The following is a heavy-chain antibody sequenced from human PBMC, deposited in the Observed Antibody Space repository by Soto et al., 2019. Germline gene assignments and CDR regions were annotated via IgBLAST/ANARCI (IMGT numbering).Heavy chain of an antibody. V-gene: IGHV4-39*07. Sequence: SETLALTFTISGRSITRNNYYSGWVRPPPGKGLEWIASISYSGTTYYNPSIKSRVSMSVDTSKSQFSLRLSSVTAADTAVYYCVRDSPGTNFFDYWGQGALVTVSS. CDR2: ISYSGTT. D-gene: IGHD2-2*01. CDR1: GRSITRNNYY. CDR3: VRDSPGTNFFDY. J-gene: IGHJ4*02.